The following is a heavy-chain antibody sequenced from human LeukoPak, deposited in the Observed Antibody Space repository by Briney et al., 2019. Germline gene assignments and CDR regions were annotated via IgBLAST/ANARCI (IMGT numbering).Heavy chain of an antibody. CDR2: INPNSGGT. V-gene: IGHV1-2*06. J-gene: IGHJ4*02. Sequence: SVTVSCTASGYTFTGHYMHWVRKAPGQGLEWMGRINPNSGGTNYAQKFQGRVTMTRDTSISTAYMELSRLRSDDTAVYYCAREITGTTDYWGQGTLVTVSS. CDR1: GYTFTGHY. CDR3: AREITGTTDY. D-gene: IGHD1-20*01.